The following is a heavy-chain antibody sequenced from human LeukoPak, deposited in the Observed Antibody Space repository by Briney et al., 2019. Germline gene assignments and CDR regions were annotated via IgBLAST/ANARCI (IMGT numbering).Heavy chain of an antibody. CDR3: ATTNYADYTFEY. D-gene: IGHD4-17*01. J-gene: IGHJ4*02. CDR1: GFTFSNYA. CDR2: ISGSDGTT. Sequence: GGSLRLSCAASGFTFSNYAMSWVRQAPGKGLQWVSVISGSDGTTYYADSVKGRFTISRDNSKNTLSLQMNSLRAEDTAVYYCATTNYADYTFEYWGQGTLVTVSS. V-gene: IGHV3-23*01.